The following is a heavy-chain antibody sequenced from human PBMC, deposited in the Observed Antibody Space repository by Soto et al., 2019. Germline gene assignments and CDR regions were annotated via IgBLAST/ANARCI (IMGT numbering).Heavy chain of an antibody. CDR3: ARLEGLATISYYFDF. CDR2: IYNRGNA. CDR1: DDSINSDKYY. J-gene: IGHJ4*02. D-gene: IGHD5-12*01. V-gene: IGHV4-39*01. Sequence: PSETLSLTCSVSDDSINSDKYYWGWIRQPPGKGQEWIGSIYNRGNAYYNPSLQTRVTISLDKSKSQFSLKLNSVTAADSAVYFCARLEGLATISYYFDFWGPGALVTVSS.